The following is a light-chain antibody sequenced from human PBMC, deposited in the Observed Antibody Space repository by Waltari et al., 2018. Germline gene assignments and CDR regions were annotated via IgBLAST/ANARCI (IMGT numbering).Light chain of an antibody. Sequence: QSALTQPASVSGSPGQSITIPCTGTTRDIGNFKLVSLYQQHPGKVPKLMIYEVSERPSGVSNRFSGSKSGNTASLTISGLQAEDEADYYCCSYGGGTTFVVFGGGTKLTVL. V-gene: IGLV2-23*02. CDR2: EVS. CDR1: TRDIGNFKL. J-gene: IGLJ2*01. CDR3: CSYGGGTTFVV.